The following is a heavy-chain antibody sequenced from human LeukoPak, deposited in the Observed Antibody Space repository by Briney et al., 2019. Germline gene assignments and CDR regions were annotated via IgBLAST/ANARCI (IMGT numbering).Heavy chain of an antibody. Sequence: SETLSLTCSVYGGSLSGYSWSWIRQSPGKGLEWLGQLNESGGTNYNPSLKSRVTMSVDTSKNQFSLKLSSVTAADTAVYYCARESPGLWFGETFWGQGTLVTVSS. J-gene: IGHJ4*02. V-gene: IGHV4-34*01. CDR2: LNESGGT. D-gene: IGHD3-10*01. CDR3: ARESPGLWFGETF. CDR1: GGSLSGYS.